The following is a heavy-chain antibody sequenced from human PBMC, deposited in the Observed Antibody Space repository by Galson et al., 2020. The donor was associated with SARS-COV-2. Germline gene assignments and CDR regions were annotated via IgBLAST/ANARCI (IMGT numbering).Heavy chain of an antibody. CDR2: VSGSFGST. V-gene: IGHV3-23*01. D-gene: IGHD3-10*01. J-gene: IGHJ4*02. CDR3: AKQPYASGTYYNDY. CDR1: GFTFSSYA. Sequence: GESLKISCAASGFTFSSYAMSWVRQAPGKGLEWVSAVSGSFGSTFYADSVEGRFTISRDNSKNTLHLQMNSLRAEDTALYYCAKQPYASGTYYNDYWGQGILVTVSS.